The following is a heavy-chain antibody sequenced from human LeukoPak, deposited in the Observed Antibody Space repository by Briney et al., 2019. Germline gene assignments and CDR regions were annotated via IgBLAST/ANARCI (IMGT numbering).Heavy chain of an antibody. CDR2: ISSDGVST. J-gene: IGHJ4*02. Sequence: HPGGSLRLSCSASGFTFSRSPMHWVRQAPGKGLEYVSAISSDGVSTYYGASVKGRFTISRDNSKNTLYLQMSSLRVEDTALYYCVKETASYDHWGPGTLVTVSS. D-gene: IGHD5-18*01. CDR1: GFTFSRSP. CDR3: VKETASYDH. V-gene: IGHV3-64D*06.